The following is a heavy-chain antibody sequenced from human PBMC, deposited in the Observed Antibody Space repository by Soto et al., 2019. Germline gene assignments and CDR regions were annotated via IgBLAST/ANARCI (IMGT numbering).Heavy chain of an antibody. CDR3: ARDGDVNTGFGKDY. CDR2: IWHDGGNK. V-gene: IGHV3-33*01. Sequence: GGSLRLSCAASGFTFSSYGMHWVRQAPGKGLEWVAFIWHDGGNKFYAESVKGRFTISRDNSKNTLYLQMTSLSAEDTAMYYCARDGDVNTGFGKDYWGQGTRVTV. D-gene: IGHD3-16*01. CDR1: GFTFSSYG. J-gene: IGHJ4*02.